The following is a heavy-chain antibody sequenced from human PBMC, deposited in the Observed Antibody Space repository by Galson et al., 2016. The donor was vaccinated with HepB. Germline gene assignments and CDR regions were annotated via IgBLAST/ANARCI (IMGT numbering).Heavy chain of an antibody. CDR2: IKHDGSEI. V-gene: IGHV3-7*03. Sequence: SLRLSCAASGFIFTDYWMTWVRQAPGKGLEWVANIKHDGSEISFVDPVRGRFTISRDNAKNSVYLQMHNLRAEDTALYYCATTVYGYSDYWGQGTLVTVSS. D-gene: IGHD3-22*01. CDR3: ATTVYGYSDY. CDR1: GFIFTDYW. J-gene: IGHJ4*02.